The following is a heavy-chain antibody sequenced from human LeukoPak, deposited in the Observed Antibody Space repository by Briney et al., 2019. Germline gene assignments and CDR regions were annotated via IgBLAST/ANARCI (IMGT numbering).Heavy chain of an antibody. D-gene: IGHD6-19*01. CDR1: GYTFTNYY. CDR3: ARGSAVAQSSF. Sequence: ASVKVSCKASGYTFTNYYMHWVRQAPGQRFEWMGIINPSGGSTTYAQKFQGRVTVTRDTSTSTVYMELSSLRSEDTAVYYCARGSAVAQSSFWGQGTLVIVSS. V-gene: IGHV1-46*01. CDR2: INPSGGST. J-gene: IGHJ4*02.